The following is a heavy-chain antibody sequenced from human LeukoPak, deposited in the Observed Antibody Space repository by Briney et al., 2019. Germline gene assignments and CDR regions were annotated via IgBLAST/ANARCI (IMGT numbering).Heavy chain of an antibody. V-gene: IGHV3-48*04. D-gene: IGHD6-13*01. CDR1: GFSVSSNY. J-gene: IGHJ4*02. Sequence: PGGSLRLSRAASGFSVSSNYMSWVRQAPGKGLEWVSYISSSSSTIYYADSVKGRFTISRDNAKNSLYLQMNSLRAEDTAVYYCARDPPPYSSSWYSFDYWGQGTLVTVSS. CDR2: ISSSSSTI. CDR3: ARDPPPYSSSWYSFDY.